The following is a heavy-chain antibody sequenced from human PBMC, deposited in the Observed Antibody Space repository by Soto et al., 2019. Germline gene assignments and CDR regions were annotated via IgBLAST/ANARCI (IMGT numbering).Heavy chain of an antibody. J-gene: IGHJ4*02. V-gene: IGHV3-23*01. CDR2: ISSSGGRT. D-gene: IGHD6-13*01. CDR3: AGGSSWKGVDS. CDR1: ESTFSNYA. Sequence: PGGSLRLSCAASESTFSNYAMSWVRQAPGTGLEWVSAISSSGGRTYYGDYVKGRFNISRDNYKNTVYLQMNRLRAEDTAVYYCAGGSSWKGVDSWGQGTLVTVS.